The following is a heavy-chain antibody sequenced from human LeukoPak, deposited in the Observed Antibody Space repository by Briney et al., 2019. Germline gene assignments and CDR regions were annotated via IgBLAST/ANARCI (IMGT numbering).Heavy chain of an antibody. D-gene: IGHD3-9*01. V-gene: IGHV3-66*01. Sequence: GGSLRLSCAASGFTVSSNYMSWVRQAPGKGLEWVSVIYSSGSTYYADSVKGRFTISRDNSKNTVYLQMNSLRAEDTAVYYCAKAFRSYYDILTGYFDYWGQGTLVTVSS. CDR2: IYSSGST. CDR1: GFTVSSNY. J-gene: IGHJ4*02. CDR3: AKAFRSYYDILTGYFDY.